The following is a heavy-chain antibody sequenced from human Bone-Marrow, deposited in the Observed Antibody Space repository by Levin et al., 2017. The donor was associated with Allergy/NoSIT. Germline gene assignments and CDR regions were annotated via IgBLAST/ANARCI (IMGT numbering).Heavy chain of an antibody. CDR2: IRGSGGST. D-gene: IGHD1-26*01. V-gene: IGHV3-23*01. CDR1: GFTFSSFA. J-gene: IGHJ4*02. CDR3: ARISLPVVGVDDFDY. Sequence: GGSLRLSCAASGFTFSSFAMTWVRQAPGKGLEWVAGIRGSGGSTFDAHSVQGRFTISRDNSKDTLYLHMNSLRAEDTAVYYCARISLPVVGVDDFDYWGQGTLVTVSS.